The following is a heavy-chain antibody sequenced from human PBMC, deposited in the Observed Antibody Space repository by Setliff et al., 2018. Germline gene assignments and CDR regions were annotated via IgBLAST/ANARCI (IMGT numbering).Heavy chain of an antibody. J-gene: IGHJ4*02. CDR3: ARADYSSSLHYFDC. Sequence: GASVKVSCKTSGYPFTNYGLSWVRQVPGQGLEWMGWISGHNGDTKLAQNFQGRVTVTTDTFTNTGYMELRSLRSDDTAFYYCARADYSSSLHYFDCWGQGTLVTVSS. D-gene: IGHD6-13*01. CDR2: ISGHNGDT. V-gene: IGHV1-18*01. CDR1: GYPFTNYG.